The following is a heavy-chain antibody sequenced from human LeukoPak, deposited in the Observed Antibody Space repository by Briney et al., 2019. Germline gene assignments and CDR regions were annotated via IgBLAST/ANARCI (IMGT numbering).Heavy chain of an antibody. Sequence: GGSLRLSCAASGFTFSSYWMHWVRQAPGKGLVWVSRINSDGSSTFYADSAKGRFTISRDNSKNTLYLQMNSLRAEDTAVYYCTRGYNNGPGAYWGQGTLVT. D-gene: IGHD3-10*01. V-gene: IGHV3-74*01. CDR3: TRGYNNGPGAY. CDR2: INSDGSST. J-gene: IGHJ4*02. CDR1: GFTFSSYW.